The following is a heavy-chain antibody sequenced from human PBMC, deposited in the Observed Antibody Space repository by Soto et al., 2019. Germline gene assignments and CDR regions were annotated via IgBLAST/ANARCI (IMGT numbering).Heavy chain of an antibody. J-gene: IGHJ4*02. Sequence: PGGSLRLSCVASGFTFSSYAMTWVRQAPGKGLEWVSYISSSSSYTNYADSVKGRFTISRDNAKNSLYLQMNSLRAEDTAVYYCARNYDSSGYYAEYYFDYWGQGTLVTVSS. D-gene: IGHD3-22*01. V-gene: IGHV3-21*05. CDR2: ISSSSSYT. CDR3: ARNYDSSGYYAEYYFDY. CDR1: GFTFSSYA.